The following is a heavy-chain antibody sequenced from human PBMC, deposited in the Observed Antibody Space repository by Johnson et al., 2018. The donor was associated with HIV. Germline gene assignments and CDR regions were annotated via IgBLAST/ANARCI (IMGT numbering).Heavy chain of an antibody. CDR2: ISGSGGST. D-gene: IGHD2-2*01. CDR1: GFTFSSYA. J-gene: IGHJ3*02. V-gene: IGHV3-23*04. CDR3: AKGDIVVVPAADYSSSSVDI. Sequence: VQLVESGGGLVKPGGSLRLSCAASGFTFSSYAMSWVRQAPGKGLEWVSAISGSGGSTYYADSVEGRFTISRDNSKNTLYLQMNSLRAEDTAVYYCAKGDIVVVPAADYSSSSVDIWGQGTMVTVSS.